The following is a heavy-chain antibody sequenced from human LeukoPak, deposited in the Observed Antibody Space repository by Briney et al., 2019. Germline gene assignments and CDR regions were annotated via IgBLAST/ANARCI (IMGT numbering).Heavy chain of an antibody. Sequence: SETLSLTCIVSGGSISSYYWSWIRQPPGKGLEWIGYISNSVSTNYNPSLKTRVAISVDTSSNQFSLKLSSVTAADTAIYYCARDLISGVDYWGQGTLVTVSS. V-gene: IGHV4-59*01. CDR1: GGSISSYY. J-gene: IGHJ4*02. CDR3: ARDLISGVDY. CDR2: ISNSVST. D-gene: IGHD6-25*01.